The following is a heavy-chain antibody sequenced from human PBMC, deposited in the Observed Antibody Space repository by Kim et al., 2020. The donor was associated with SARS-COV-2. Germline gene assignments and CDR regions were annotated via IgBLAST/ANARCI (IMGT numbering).Heavy chain of an antibody. D-gene: IGHD6-13*01. CDR3: ARSGGLGSSL. V-gene: IGHV1-69*02. Sequence: IANYAQKFQGRVTIPADKSTSTAYMELSSLRSEDTAVYYCARSGGLGSSLWGQGTLLTLSS. J-gene: IGHJ4*02. CDR2: IA.